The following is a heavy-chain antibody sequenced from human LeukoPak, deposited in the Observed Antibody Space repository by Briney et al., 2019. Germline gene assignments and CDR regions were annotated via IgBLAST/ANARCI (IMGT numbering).Heavy chain of an antibody. CDR1: GYTFTNYW. CDR3: ARQLYSGDEAYDY. V-gene: IGHV5-51*01. J-gene: IGHJ4*02. Sequence: GESLKLSCKGSGYTFTNYWIAWVRQMPGKGLEWIGIIYPADSDTRYSLSFQGQVTISADKSISTAYLQWSSLKASDTAMYYCARQLYSGDEAYDYWGQGTLVTVSS. D-gene: IGHD5-12*01. CDR2: IYPADSDT.